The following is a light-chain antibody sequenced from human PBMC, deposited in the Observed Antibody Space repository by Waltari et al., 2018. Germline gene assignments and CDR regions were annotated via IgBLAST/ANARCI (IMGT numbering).Light chain of an antibody. Sequence: EIVLTQSPGTLSLSPGETVTLPCRASQRVTSNYLVWYQQKPGRAPRPRISRSPIRAPDIPGGFSGSGSGTDFTLTISRLGPEDAGGYFCQQHGISPRSFGGGTKLEI. CDR2: RSP. J-gene: IGKJ4*01. CDR3: QQHGISPRS. V-gene: IGKV3-20*01. CDR1: QRVTSNY.